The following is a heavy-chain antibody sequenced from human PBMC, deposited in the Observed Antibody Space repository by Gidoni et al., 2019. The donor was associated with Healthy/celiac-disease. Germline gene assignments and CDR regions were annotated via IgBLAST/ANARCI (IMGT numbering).Heavy chain of an antibody. CDR3: ARFWYSGSPATFDY. CDR2: IKQDGSEK. Sequence: EVQLVESGGGLVQPGGSLRLSCAASGFTLRSYWLSWVRQAPGTGLERVANIKQDGSEKYYWVCVKGRLTISRDNATTSLYLQMNSLRAADTAVYYCARFWYSGSPATFDYWGQGTLVTVSS. D-gene: IGHD1-26*01. J-gene: IGHJ4*02. CDR1: GFTLRSYW. V-gene: IGHV3-7*01.